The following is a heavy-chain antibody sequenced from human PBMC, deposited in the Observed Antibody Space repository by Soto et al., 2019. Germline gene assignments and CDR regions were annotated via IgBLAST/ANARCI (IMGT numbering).Heavy chain of an antibody. CDR3: ARGAILRFLEWLPRESGYFDY. D-gene: IGHD3-3*01. CDR1: GFTFTSSA. J-gene: IGHJ4*02. V-gene: IGHV1-58*01. CDR2: IVVGSGNT. Sequence: GASVKVSCKASGFTFTSSAVQWVRQARGQRLEWIGWIVVGSGNTNYAQKFQERVTITRDMSTSTAYMELSSLRSEDTAVYYCARGAILRFLEWLPRESGYFDYWGQGTLVTVSS.